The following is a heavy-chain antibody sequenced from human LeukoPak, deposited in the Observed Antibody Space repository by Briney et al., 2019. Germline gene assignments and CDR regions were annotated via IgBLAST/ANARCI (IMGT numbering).Heavy chain of an antibody. Sequence: GGSLSLSCAASGFTFSSYWMSWVRQAAGKGQEWVGRINSKIDGGTTASAAPVKGRFTISRAGSRNTLHLKMNSLKTEDPAVYYCTTRYDSSCYADYWGQGTLVTVSS. D-gene: IGHD3-22*01. CDR1: GFTFSSYW. CDR2: INSKIDGGTT. V-gene: IGHV3-15*01. CDR3: TTRYDSSCYADY. J-gene: IGHJ4*02.